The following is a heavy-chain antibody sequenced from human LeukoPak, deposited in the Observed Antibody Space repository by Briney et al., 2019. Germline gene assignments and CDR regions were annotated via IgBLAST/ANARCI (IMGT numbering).Heavy chain of an antibody. J-gene: IGHJ2*01. V-gene: IGHV1-18*01. CDR3: ARDQYCSSTSCYGLPWYSDL. CDR1: GYTFTSYG. CDR2: ISAYNGNT. D-gene: IGHD2-2*01. Sequence: ASVKVSCKASGYTFTSYGISWVRQAPGQGLEWMGWISAYNGNTNYAQKLQGRVTMTTDTSTSTAYMELRSLRSDDTAVYYCARDQYCSSTSCYGLPWYSDLWGRGTLVTVSS.